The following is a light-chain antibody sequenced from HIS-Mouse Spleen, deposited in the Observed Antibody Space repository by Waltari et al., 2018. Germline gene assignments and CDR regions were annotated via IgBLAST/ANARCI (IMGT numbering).Light chain of an antibody. CDR1: NNGSKS. CDR2: DDS. Sequence: SYVLTQPPSVSVPPGQTARITLGGNNNGSKSVHWYQQKPGQAPVLVVYDDSDRPSGIPERFSGSNSGNTATLTISRVEAGDEADYYCQVWDSSSDHPGVFGTGTKVTVL. J-gene: IGLJ1*01. CDR3: QVWDSSSDHPGV. V-gene: IGLV3-21*02.